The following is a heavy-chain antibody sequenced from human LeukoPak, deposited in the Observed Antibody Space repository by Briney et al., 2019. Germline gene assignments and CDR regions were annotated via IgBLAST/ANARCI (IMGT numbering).Heavy chain of an antibody. CDR1: GGSISSYY. J-gene: IGHJ6*02. Sequence: SETLPLTCTVSGGSISSYYWSWIRQPPGKGLEWIGYIYYSGSTNYNPSLKSRVTISVDTSKNQFSLKLSSVTAADTAVYYCARYYGDLYYYGMDVWGQGTTVTVSS. CDR2: IYYSGST. CDR3: ARYYGDLYYYGMDV. V-gene: IGHV4-59*01. D-gene: IGHD4-17*01.